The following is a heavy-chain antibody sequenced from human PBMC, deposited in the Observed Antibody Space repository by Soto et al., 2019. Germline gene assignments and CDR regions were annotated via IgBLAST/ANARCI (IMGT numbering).Heavy chain of an antibody. V-gene: IGHV4-59*01. CDR1: GGSISSYY. Sequence: PSETLSLTCTVSGGSISSYYWSWIRQPPGKGLEWIGYIYYSGSTNYNPSLKSRVTISVDTSKNQFSLKLSSVTAADTAVYYCAGFYYDFWSGSINYGMDVWGQGTTVTVSS. D-gene: IGHD3-3*01. CDR3: AGFYYDFWSGSINYGMDV. J-gene: IGHJ6*02. CDR2: IYYSGST.